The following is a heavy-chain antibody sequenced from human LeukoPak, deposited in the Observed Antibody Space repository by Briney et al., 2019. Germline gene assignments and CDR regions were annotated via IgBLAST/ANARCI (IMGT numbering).Heavy chain of an antibody. D-gene: IGHD6-19*01. V-gene: IGHV3-30*04. J-gene: IGHJ4*02. CDR3: AKDVGYVAVAGGSCSDY. Sequence: GGSLRLSCAASGFTFSNYAMHWVRQAPGKGLEWVAVISYDGSNKYYADSVKGRFTISRDNSKNTLYLQMNSLRAEDTAVYYCAKDVGYVAVAGGSCSDYWGQGTLVAVSS. CDR2: ISYDGSNK. CDR1: GFTFSNYA.